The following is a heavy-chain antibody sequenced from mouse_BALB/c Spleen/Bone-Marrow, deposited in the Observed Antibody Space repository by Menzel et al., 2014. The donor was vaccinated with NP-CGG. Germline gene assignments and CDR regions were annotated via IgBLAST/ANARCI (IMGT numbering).Heavy chain of an antibody. Sequence: QVQLKDSGAELAKPGASVKMSCKASGYTFTSYWMHWVKQRPGQGLEWIGYINPSTGYTEYNQKFKDKATLTADKSSSTAYMQLSSLTSEDSAVYYCARQITTVDYAMDYWGQGTSVNVSS. J-gene: IGHJ4*01. CDR1: GYTFTSYW. CDR3: ARQITTVDYAMDY. D-gene: IGHD1-1*01. V-gene: IGHV1-7*01. CDR2: INPSTGYT.